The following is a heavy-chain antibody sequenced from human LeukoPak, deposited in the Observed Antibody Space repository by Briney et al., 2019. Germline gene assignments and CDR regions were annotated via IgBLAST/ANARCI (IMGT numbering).Heavy chain of an antibody. V-gene: IGHV3-23*01. J-gene: IGHJ4*02. CDR2: IRGSGGNK. Sequence: GGSLSLSCTTSGFTFSSYAMNWVRQAPGKGLEWVSGIRGSGGNKYYADSVKGRFTISRDNSKNTLYLQLNSLRAEDTALYYCAKGYGDFEGLAYWGQGTLVTVSS. D-gene: IGHD4-17*01. CDR3: AKGYGDFEGLAY. CDR1: GFTFSSYA.